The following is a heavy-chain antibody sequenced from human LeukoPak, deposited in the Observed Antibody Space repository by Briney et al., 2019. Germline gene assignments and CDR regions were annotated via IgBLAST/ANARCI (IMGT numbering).Heavy chain of an antibody. J-gene: IGHJ6*02. CDR3: TRDLAAVPGPRMDV. Sequence: PGRSLRLSCAASGFTFSSYGMHWVRQAPGKGLEWVALINPDGSERYYVDSVKGRFTISRDNARNSLYLQMDSLRDDDTAMYFCTRDLAAVPGPRMDVWGQGTTVTVSS. CDR2: INPDGSER. V-gene: IGHV3-7*03. D-gene: IGHD6-19*01. CDR1: GFTFSSYG.